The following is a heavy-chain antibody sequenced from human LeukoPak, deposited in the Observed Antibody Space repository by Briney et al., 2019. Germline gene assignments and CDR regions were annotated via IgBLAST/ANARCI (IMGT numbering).Heavy chain of an antibody. CDR3: AGVAVAIEAFDI. CDR2: VYHSGSTYFNPGDT. D-gene: IGHD6-13*01. Sequence: SETLSLTCAVSGYSINSGYYWGWIRQPPGKGLEWIGNVYHSGSTYFNPGDTSYNPSLKSRVTISLDMSNNQFSLNLNSVTAADTAVYYCAGVAVAIEAFDIWGQGTTVIVSS. J-gene: IGHJ3*02. V-gene: IGHV4-38-2*01. CDR1: GYSINSGYY.